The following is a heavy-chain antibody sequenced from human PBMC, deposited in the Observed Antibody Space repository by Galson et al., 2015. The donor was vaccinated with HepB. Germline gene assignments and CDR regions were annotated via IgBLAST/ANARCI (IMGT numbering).Heavy chain of an antibody. V-gene: IGHV1-69*04. Sequence: SVKVSCKASGGTFSSYAISWVRQAPGQGLEWMGRIIPILGIANYAQKFQGRVTITADKSTSTAYMELSSLRSEDTAVYYCATGEYYYGSVTRGGAFDIWGQGTMVTVSS. CDR3: ATGEYYYGSVTRGGAFDI. CDR1: GGTFSSYA. D-gene: IGHD3-10*01. CDR2: IIPILGIA. J-gene: IGHJ3*02.